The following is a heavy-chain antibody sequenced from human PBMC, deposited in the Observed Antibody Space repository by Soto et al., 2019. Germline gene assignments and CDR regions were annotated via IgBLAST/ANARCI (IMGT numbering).Heavy chain of an antibody. V-gene: IGHV3-23*01. Sequence: EVQLLESGGGLEQPGGSLRLSCAASGFTFSNFAMTWVRQTPGKGLEWVSSISVSGGSTYYADSVKGRFTISRDNSRNTLYLQMNSLRAEDTALYYCAKEGGGYSFSYYYYMDVWGKGTTVTVSS. CDR3: AKEGGGYSFSYYYYMDV. J-gene: IGHJ6*03. CDR2: ISVSGGST. CDR1: GFTFSNFA. D-gene: IGHD2-15*01.